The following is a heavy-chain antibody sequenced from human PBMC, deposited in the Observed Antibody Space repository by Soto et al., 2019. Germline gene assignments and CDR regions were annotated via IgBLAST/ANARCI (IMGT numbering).Heavy chain of an antibody. D-gene: IGHD2-2*01. CDR2: MNPNSGNT. CDR1: GYTFTSYD. Sequence: QVQLVQSGAEVKKPGASVKVSCKASGYTFTSYDINWVRQATGQGLEWMGWMNPNSGNTGYAQKFQGRVTMTKNTSISTAYMEVSSLRSEDTAVYYWARGGRADIVVVPAAISPWGQGTLVTVSS. CDR3: ARGGRADIVVVPAAISP. V-gene: IGHV1-8*01. J-gene: IGHJ5*02.